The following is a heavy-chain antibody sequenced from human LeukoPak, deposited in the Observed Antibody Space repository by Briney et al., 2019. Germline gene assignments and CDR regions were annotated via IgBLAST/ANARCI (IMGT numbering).Heavy chain of an antibody. CDR2: TSYSGST. CDR3: AKWPPLGGQTDS. CDR1: GGSMSAYY. Sequence: SETLSLTCTVSGGSMSAYYWTWIRQPPGKGPEWIGYTSYSGSTNYNPSLNSRANISVDTSKNHFSLNLSSVTAADTAVYYCAKWPPLGGQTDSWGQGTLVIVST. J-gene: IGHJ4*02. V-gene: IGHV4-59*01. D-gene: IGHD3-16*01.